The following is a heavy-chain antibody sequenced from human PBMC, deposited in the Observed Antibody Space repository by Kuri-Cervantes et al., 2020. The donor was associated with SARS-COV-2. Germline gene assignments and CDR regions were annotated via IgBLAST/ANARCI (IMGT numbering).Heavy chain of an antibody. J-gene: IGHJ4*02. CDR3: AMTGSYTSYGLGH. CDR2: INNDGSST. V-gene: IGHV3-74*01. CDR1: GFTFSSQW. D-gene: IGHD5-18*01. Sequence: GESLKISCLASGFTFSSQWMFWVRQVPGKGLMWLSRINNDGSSTIYVDSVKGRFTTSRDNAKNSVFLQMNSLRPEDTGVYYCAMTGSYTSYGLGHWGQGTWSPSPQ.